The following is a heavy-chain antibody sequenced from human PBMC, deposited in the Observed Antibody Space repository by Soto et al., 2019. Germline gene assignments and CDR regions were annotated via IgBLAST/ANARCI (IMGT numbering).Heavy chain of an antibody. D-gene: IGHD3-3*01. J-gene: IGHJ6*02. CDR3: AINTLRPGVFGVVTKPYYYYGMDV. CDR2: IIPIFGTA. CDR1: GGTFSSYA. V-gene: IGHV1-69*13. Sequence: SVKVSCKASGGTFSSYAISGVRQAPGEGLEWMGGIIPIFGTANYAQKFQGRVTITADESTSTAYMELSSLRSEDTAVYYCAINTLRPGVFGVVTKPYYYYGMDVWGQGTTVT.